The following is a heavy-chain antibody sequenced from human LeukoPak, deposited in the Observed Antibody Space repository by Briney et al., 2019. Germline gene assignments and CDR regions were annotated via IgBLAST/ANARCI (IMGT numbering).Heavy chain of an antibody. D-gene: IGHD3-22*01. Sequence: ASVKVSCKASGYTFTSYDINWVRQATGQGLEWMGWMNPNSGNTGYAQKFRGRVTITRNTSISTAYMELSSLRSEDTAVYYCARDSSRSYYYYMDVWGKGTTVTVSS. V-gene: IGHV1-8*03. J-gene: IGHJ6*03. CDR1: GYTFTSYD. CDR2: MNPNSGNT. CDR3: ARDSSRSYYYYMDV.